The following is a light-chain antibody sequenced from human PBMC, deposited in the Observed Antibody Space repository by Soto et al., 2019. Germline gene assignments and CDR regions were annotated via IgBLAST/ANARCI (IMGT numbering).Light chain of an antibody. CDR1: QNFNSSH. Sequence: IVLTQSPGTLSLSPGERATLSCWASQNFNSSHLAWYQQKPGQPPRLLIFAASSRASGIPDRFSGSGSGSDFTLTISRLEPEDVAVYFCQQYDTSPTTFGQGTKVDIK. J-gene: IGKJ1*01. CDR3: QQYDTSPTT. CDR2: AAS. V-gene: IGKV3-20*01.